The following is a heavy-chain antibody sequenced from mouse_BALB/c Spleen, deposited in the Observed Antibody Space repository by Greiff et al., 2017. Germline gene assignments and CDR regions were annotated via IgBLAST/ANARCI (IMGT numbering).Heavy chain of an antibody. CDR3: ARVGYGNYYLAY. V-gene: IGHV2-9*02. J-gene: IGHJ3*01. CDR1: GFSLTSYG. D-gene: IGHD2-10*02. Sequence: VKVVESGPGLVAPSQSLSITCTVSGFSLTSYGVHWVRQPPGKGLEWLGVIWAGGSTNYNSALMSRLSISKDNSKSQVFLKMNSLQTDDTAMYYCARVGYGNYYLAYWGQGTLVTVSA. CDR2: IWAGGST.